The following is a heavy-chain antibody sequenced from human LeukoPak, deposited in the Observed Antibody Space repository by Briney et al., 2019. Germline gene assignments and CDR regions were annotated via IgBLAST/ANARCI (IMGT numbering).Heavy chain of an antibody. J-gene: IGHJ3*02. CDR1: GGSISNYY. V-gene: IGHV4-59*01. CDR3: ARSDTYGGVIAFDAFDI. CDR2: IFYSGST. D-gene: IGHD3-16*02. Sequence: SETLSLTCSVSGGSISNYYWSWIRQPPGKGLEWIAYIFYSGSTNYNPSLKSRVTISLDTSKKQLSLKLSSVTAADTAVYYCARSDTYGGVIAFDAFDIWGQGTMVTVSS.